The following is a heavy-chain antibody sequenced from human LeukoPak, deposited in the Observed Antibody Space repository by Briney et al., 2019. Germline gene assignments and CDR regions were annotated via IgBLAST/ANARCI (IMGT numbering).Heavy chain of an antibody. CDR3: ETTVVTGNY. CDR2: INPSGGST. D-gene: IGHD4-23*01. J-gene: IGHJ4*02. Sequence: ASVKVSCKASGYTFTSYGISWVRQAPGQGLEWMGIINPSGGSTSYAQKFQGRVTMTRDTSTSTVYMELSSLRSEDTAVYYCETTVVTGNYWGQGTLVTVSS. V-gene: IGHV1-46*01. CDR1: GYTFTSYG.